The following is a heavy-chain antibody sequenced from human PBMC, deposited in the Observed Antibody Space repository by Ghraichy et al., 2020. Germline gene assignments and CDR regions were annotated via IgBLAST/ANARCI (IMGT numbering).Heavy chain of an antibody. CDR2: IWDDGSNK. D-gene: IGHD5-18*01. V-gene: IGHV3-33*01. CDR3: ARTRDTAMVDLDH. J-gene: IGHJ4*02. Sequence: GGSLRLSCAASGFNFSNYGMHWVRQAPGKGLEWVAVIWDDGSNKYYADSVKGRITISRDKSKNTLYLQMSSLRAEDTAVYFCARTRDTAMVDLDHWGKGTLVTVST. CDR1: GFNFSNYG.